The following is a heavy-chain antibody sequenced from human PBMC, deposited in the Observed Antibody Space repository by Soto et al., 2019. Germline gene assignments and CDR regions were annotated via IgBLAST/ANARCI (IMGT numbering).Heavy chain of an antibody. D-gene: IGHD2-15*01. Sequence: ASVKVSCKASGYTFTRYTMNWARQAPGQRLEWMGWINPDNGNTKSSQKFQDRVIITRDTSASTAYMDLSSLRSEDTAVYYCARGIATGQLDPWGQGTLVTVSS. J-gene: IGHJ5*02. V-gene: IGHV1-3*01. CDR2: INPDNGNT. CDR1: GYTFTRYT. CDR3: ARGIATGQLDP.